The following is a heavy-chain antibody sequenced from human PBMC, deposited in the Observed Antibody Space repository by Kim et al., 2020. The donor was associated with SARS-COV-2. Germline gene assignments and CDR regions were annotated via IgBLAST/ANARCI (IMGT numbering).Heavy chain of an antibody. CDR1: GFKFDDYD. CDR2: ISGDGNKA. CDR3: ANLVRPCRSSSAIYY. Sequence: GGSLRLSCAASGFKFDDYDMHWVRQAPGKGLEWVSVISGDGNKAYYADAVKGRFTISRDNTNNSLYLQLNSLRTEDTALYYCANLVRPCRSSSAIYYWG. V-gene: IGHV3-43*02. D-gene: IGHD6-6*01. J-gene: IGHJ4*01.